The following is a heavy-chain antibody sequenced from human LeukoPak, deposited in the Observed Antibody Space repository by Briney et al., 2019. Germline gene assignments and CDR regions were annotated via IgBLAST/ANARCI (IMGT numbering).Heavy chain of an antibody. CDR3: ARRSIVAAGTWFDS. V-gene: IGHV5-51*01. Sequence: GESLKISCKGSGYTFTNYWIGWVRQMPGRGLEWMGIVYPGDSDTRYSPSFQGQVTISADKSISTAYLQWSSLKASDTAMYYCARRSIVAAGTWFDSWGQGTLVTVSS. D-gene: IGHD6-13*01. CDR1: GYTFTNYW. CDR2: VYPGDSDT. J-gene: IGHJ5*01.